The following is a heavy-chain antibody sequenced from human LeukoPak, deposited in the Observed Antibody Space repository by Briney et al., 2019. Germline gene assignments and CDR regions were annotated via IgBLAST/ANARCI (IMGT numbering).Heavy chain of an antibody. CDR1: GASISSRNY. Sequence: SETLPLTCAVSGASISSRNYWGWIRQPPGNGLEWIGTFSNGATYYTPSLKSRVTISIDTSRNEFSLKLSSVTAADTAVYYCARDSNSRRFGYWGQGTLVAVSS. CDR3: ARDSNSRRFGY. D-gene: IGHD4-11*01. V-gene: IGHV4-38-2*02. CDR2: FSNGAT. J-gene: IGHJ4*02.